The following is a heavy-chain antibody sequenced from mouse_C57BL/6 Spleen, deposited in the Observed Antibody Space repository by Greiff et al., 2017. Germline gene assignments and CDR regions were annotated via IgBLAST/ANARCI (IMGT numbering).Heavy chain of an antibody. CDR1: GYAFSSSW. D-gene: IGHD2-4*01. J-gene: IGHJ4*01. V-gene: IGHV1-82*01. CDR2: IYPGDGDT. Sequence: VQLVESGPELVKPGASVKISCKASGYAFSSSWMNWVKQRPGKGLEWIGRIYPGDGDTNYNGKFKGKATLTADKSSSTAYMQLSSLTSEDSAVYFCARLDDYDYYAMDYWGQGTSVTVSS. CDR3: ARLDDYDYYAMDY.